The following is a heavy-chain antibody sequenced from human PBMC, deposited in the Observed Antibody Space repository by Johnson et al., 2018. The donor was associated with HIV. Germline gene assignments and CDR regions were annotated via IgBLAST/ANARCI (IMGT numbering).Heavy chain of an antibody. V-gene: IGHV3-23*04. CDR1: GFTFSSYA. Sequence: VQLVESGGGVVQPGRSLRLSCAASGFTFSSYAMSWVRQAPGKGLEWVSAISGSGGSTYYADSVKGRFTISRDNSKNTLFLEMNGLRAEDTAVYYCAKARDATRQTDALDVWGQGTMVTVSS. CDR2: ISGSGGST. J-gene: IGHJ3*01. CDR3: AKARDATRQTDALDV.